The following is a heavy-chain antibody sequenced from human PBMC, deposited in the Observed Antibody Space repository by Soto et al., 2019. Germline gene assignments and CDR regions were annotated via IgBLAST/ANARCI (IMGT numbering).Heavy chain of an antibody. CDR1: GLTFSGSA. V-gene: IGHV3-73*01. CDR3: TSQYSSGGHYFDY. J-gene: IGHJ4*02. CDR2: IRSKANSYAT. Sequence: GGSLRLSCAASGLTFSGSAMHWVRQASGKGLEWVGRIRSKANSYATAYAASVKGRFTISRDDSKNTAYLQMNSLKTEDTAVYYCTSQYSSGGHYFDYWGQGTLVTVSS. D-gene: IGHD6-25*01.